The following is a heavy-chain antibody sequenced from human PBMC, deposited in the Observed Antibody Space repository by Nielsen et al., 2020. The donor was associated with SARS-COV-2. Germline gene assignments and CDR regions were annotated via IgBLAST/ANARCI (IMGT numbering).Heavy chain of an antibody. CDR2: ISYDGSNK. D-gene: IGHD6-13*01. V-gene: IGHV3-30*03. CDR3: ARVEYSSSWYAGWYFDL. CDR1: GFTFSSYG. Sequence: GALRLSCAASGFTFSSYGMHWVRQAPGKGLEWVAVISYDGSNKYYADSVKGRFTISRDNSKNTLYLQMNSLRAGDTAVYYCARVEYSSSWYAGWYFDLWGRGTLVTVSS. J-gene: IGHJ2*01.